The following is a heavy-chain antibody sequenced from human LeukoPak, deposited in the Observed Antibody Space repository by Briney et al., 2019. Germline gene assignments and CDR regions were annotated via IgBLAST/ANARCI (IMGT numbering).Heavy chain of an antibody. V-gene: IGHV3-30-3*02. D-gene: IGHD2-8*01. J-gene: IGHJ6*03. CDR2: ISHDERTK. CDR3: AKSGSEIVLMVYAPYYYYYYMDV. CDR1: GFNFDNYA. Sequence: GGSLRLSCVASGFNFDNYAMHWVRQPLGKGLEWVAVISHDERTKYYADSVKGRFTISRDNSKNTLYLQMNSLRAEDTAVYYCAKSGSEIVLMVYAPYYYYYYMDVWGKGTTVTVSS.